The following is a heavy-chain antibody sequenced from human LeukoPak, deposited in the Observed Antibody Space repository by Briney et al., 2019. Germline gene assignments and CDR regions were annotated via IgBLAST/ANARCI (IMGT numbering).Heavy chain of an antibody. J-gene: IGHJ3*02. Sequence: SQTLSLTCTVSGGSISSYYWSWIRQPPGKGLEWIGYIYYSGSTNYNPSLKSRVTISVDTSKNQFSLKLSSVTAADTAVYYCARDNERWPHYASDIWGQGTMVTVSS. CDR3: ARDNERWPHYASDI. V-gene: IGHV4-59*12. CDR2: IYYSGST. CDR1: GGSISSYY. D-gene: IGHD5-24*01.